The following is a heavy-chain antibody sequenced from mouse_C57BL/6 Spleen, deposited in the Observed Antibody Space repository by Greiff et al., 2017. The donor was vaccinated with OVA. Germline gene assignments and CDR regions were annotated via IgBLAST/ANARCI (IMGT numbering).Heavy chain of an antibody. CDR1: GFTFSSYA. V-gene: IGHV5-4*01. Sequence: EVKLMESGGGLVKPGGSLKLSCAASGFTFSSYAMSWVRQTPEKRLEWVATISDGGSYTYSPDNVKGRFTISRDKASNNLYLQMSHLKSEDTAMYYCARDDMGTGKFAYWGQGTLVTVSA. CDR2: ISDGGSYT. CDR3: ARDDMGTGKFAY. J-gene: IGHJ3*01. D-gene: IGHD4-1*01.